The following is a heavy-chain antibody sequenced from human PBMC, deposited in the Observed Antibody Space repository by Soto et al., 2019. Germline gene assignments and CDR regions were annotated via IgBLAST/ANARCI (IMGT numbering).Heavy chain of an antibody. V-gene: IGHV1-69*12. CDR1: GCTFSSYA. J-gene: IGHJ4*02. CDR2: IIPIFGTA. CDR3: ARESRYCSGGSCYFLPCLDY. Sequence: QVQLVQSGAEVKKPGSSVKVSCKASGCTFSSYAISWVRQAPGQGLEWMGGIIPIFGTANYAQKFQGRVTITADDSTNTAYMELSSLSSEDTAVYYCARESRYCSGGSCYFLPCLDYWGQGTLVTVSS. D-gene: IGHD2-15*01.